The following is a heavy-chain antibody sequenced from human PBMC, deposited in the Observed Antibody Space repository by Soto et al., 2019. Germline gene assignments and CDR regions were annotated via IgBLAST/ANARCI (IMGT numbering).Heavy chain of an antibody. V-gene: IGHV3-30-3*01. J-gene: IGHJ6*02. D-gene: IGHD3-3*01. CDR2: ISYDGSNK. Sequence: QVQLVESGGGVVQPGRSLRLSCAASGFTFSSYAMHWVRQAPGKGLEWVAVISYDGSNKYYADSVKGRFTISRDNSKNTLYLQINSLRAEDTAVYYCARYSNYDFWSGYDYGMDVWGQGTTVTVSS. CDR3: ARYSNYDFWSGYDYGMDV. CDR1: GFTFSSYA.